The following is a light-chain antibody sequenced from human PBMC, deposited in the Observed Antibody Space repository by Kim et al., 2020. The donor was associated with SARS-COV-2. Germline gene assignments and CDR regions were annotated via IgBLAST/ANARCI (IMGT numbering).Light chain of an antibody. CDR2: DAA. J-gene: IGKJ4*01. Sequence: PGERAILSFRASQTIGISLGWYQHKLGQAPRLLIYDAANRAAGIPDRFSGGGSGTDFTLIISSLEPEDFAIYYCQQRNNWPPAVTFGGGTKVDIK. V-gene: IGKV3-11*01. CDR1: QTIGIS. CDR3: QQRNNWPPAVT.